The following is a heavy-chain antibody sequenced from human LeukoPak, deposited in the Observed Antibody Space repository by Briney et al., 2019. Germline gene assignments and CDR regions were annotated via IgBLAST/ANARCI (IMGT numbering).Heavy chain of an antibody. CDR2: IIPILGIA. CDR3: ASLKVVVAATRGYWLDP. D-gene: IGHD2-15*01. J-gene: IGHJ5*02. V-gene: IGHV1-69*04. Sequence: SVKVSCKASGGTFSSYAISWVRQAPGQGLEWMGRIIPILGIANYAQKFQGRVTITADKSTSTAYMELSSLRSEDTAVYYCASLKVVVAATRGYWLDPWGQGTLVTVSS. CDR1: GGTFSSYA.